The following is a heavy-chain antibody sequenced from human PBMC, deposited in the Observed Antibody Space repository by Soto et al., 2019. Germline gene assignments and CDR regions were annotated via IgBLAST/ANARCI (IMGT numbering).Heavy chain of an antibody. V-gene: IGHV3-23*01. CDR1: GFTFSSYA. D-gene: IGHD2-2*01. CDR2: ISGNGGST. Sequence: GGSLRLSCAASGFTFSSYAMSWVRQAPGKGLEWVSAISGNGGSTYYAASVKGRFTISRDNSKNTLYLQMNSLRAEDTAVYYCAGRSNIVVVPAAMLSDYWGQGTLVTVSS. J-gene: IGHJ4*02. CDR3: AGRSNIVVVPAAMLSDY.